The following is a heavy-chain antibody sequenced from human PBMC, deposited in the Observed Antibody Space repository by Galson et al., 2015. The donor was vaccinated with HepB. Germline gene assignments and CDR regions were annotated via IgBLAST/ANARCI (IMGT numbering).Heavy chain of an antibody. CDR1: GFTFSSYG. J-gene: IGHJ4*02. CDR2: ISYDGSNK. V-gene: IGHV3-30*18. CDR3: AKDGALYCSSTSCQEPYFDY. D-gene: IGHD2-2*01. Sequence: SLRLSCAASGFTFSSYGMHWVRQAPGKGLEWVAVISYDGSNKYYADSVKGRFTISRDNSKNTLYLQMNSLRAEDTAVYYCAKDGALYCSSTSCQEPYFDYWGQGTLVTVSS.